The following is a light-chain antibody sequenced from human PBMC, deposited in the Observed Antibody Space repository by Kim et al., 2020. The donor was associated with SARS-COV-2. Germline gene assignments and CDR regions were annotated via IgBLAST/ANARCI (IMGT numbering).Light chain of an antibody. CDR3: ATWDDSLNGRV. V-gene: IGLV1-44*01. CDR2: SRN. CDR1: SSNIGTNS. Sequence: GQRVTISCSGGSSNIGTNSVNWYQRLPGTAPKLLIYSRNQRPSGVPDRFSGSQSGTSASLAISGLQSEDEADYYCATWDDSLNGRVFGGGTKLTVL. J-gene: IGLJ3*02.